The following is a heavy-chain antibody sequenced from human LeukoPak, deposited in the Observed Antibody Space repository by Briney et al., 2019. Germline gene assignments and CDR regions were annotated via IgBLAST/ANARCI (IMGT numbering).Heavy chain of an antibody. D-gene: IGHD2-2*01. CDR1: GGSIISSGHF. J-gene: IGHJ4*02. V-gene: IGHV4-39*01. CDR3: ARLGVPAAIAN. CDR2: CYYSGST. Sequence: PSETLSLTCTVSGGSIISSGHFWGWIRQPPGKGLEWIGSCYYSGSTYYNPSLKSRITISVDTSKNQFSLKVFSVTAADTATYYCARLGVPAAIANWGQGTLLTASS.